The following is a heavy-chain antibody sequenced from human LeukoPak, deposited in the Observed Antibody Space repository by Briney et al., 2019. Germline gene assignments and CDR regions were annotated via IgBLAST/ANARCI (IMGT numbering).Heavy chain of an antibody. CDR1: GYTFTSYY. D-gene: IGHD3-10*01. V-gene: IGHV1-46*01. Sequence: ASVKVSCKASGYTFTSYYMHWVRQAPGQGLEWMGIINPSGGSTSYAQKFQGRVTITGDKSASTAYMELNSLRSEDTAIYYCARGPYYNGNYYFDHWGQGTLVSVSS. CDR3: ARGPYYNGNYYFDH. CDR2: INPSGGST. J-gene: IGHJ4*02.